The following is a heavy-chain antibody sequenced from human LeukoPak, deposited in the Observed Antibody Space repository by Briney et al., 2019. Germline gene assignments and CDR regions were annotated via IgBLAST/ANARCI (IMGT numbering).Heavy chain of an antibody. V-gene: IGHV4-31*03. J-gene: IGHJ4*02. D-gene: IGHD4-11*01. CDR3: ASAHYSNLYAPDY. Sequence: SQTLSLTCTVSGGSISSGGYYWSWFRQHPGKGLEWIGYIYYSGSTYYNPSLKSRVTISVDTSKNQFSLKLSSVTAADTAVYYCASAHYSNLYAPDYWGQGTLVTVAS. CDR1: GGSISSGGYY. CDR2: IYYSGST.